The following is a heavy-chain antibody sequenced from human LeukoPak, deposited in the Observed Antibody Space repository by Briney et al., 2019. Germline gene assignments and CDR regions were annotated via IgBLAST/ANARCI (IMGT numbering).Heavy chain of an antibody. CDR2: ISYSGDT. V-gene: IGHV4-59*01. Sequence: PSETLSLTCTVSGGSINSYYWSWIRQPPGKGLEWLGYISYSGDTNYNPSLKSRVTISVDTSKNQFSLKLSSVTAADTAVYYCAGTGSAKTKYYFDYWGQGTLVTVSS. D-gene: IGHD3-10*01. CDR1: GGSINSYY. J-gene: IGHJ4*02. CDR3: AGTGSAKTKYYFDY.